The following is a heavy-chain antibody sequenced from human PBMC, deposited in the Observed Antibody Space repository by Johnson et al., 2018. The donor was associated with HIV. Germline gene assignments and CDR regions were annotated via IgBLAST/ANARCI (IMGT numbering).Heavy chain of an antibody. D-gene: IGHD6-13*01. Sequence: MQLVESGGGLVQPGGSLRLSCAASGFTFSSYDMHWVRQATGKGLEWVSAIGTAGDTYYPGSVKGRFTISRENAKNSLYLQMNSLRAGDTAVYYCARRMFSSSWTNDAFEIWSQGTMVTVSS. CDR1: GFTFSSYD. CDR2: IGTAGDT. CDR3: ARRMFSSSWTNDAFEI. J-gene: IGHJ3*02. V-gene: IGHV3-13*01.